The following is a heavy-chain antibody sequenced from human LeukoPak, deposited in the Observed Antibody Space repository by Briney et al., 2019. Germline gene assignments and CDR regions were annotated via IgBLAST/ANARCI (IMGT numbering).Heavy chain of an antibody. Sequence: GASVKVSCKASGGTFSSYGISWVRQAPGQGLEWMGGIIPFFGRADYAQKFQGRVTMTADTSTGTAYLDLTNLRFDDTAVYFCARSGRGTYFYFDLWGQGTLVTVSS. V-gene: IGHV1-69*06. CDR1: GGTFSSYG. CDR3: ARSGRGTYFYFDL. D-gene: IGHD1-26*01. J-gene: IGHJ4*02. CDR2: IIPFFGRA.